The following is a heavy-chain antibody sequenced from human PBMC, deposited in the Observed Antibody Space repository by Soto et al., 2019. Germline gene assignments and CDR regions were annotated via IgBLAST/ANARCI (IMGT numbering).Heavy chain of an antibody. CDR2: ISSSSSYI. J-gene: IGHJ6*02. V-gene: IGHV3-11*06. CDR1: GFTFSDYY. D-gene: IGHD6-13*01. Sequence: QVQLVESGGGLVKPGGSLRLSCAASGFTFSDYYMIWIRQAPGKGLEWVSYISSSSSYIYYADSVKGRFTISRDNAKNSLYLQMNSLRAEDTAVYYCARDRIAAAGTQYYYFGMDVWGQGTTVTVSS. CDR3: ARDRIAAAGTQYYYFGMDV.